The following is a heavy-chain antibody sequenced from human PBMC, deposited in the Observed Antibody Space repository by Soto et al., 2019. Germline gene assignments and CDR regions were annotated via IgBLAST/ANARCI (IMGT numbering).Heavy chain of an antibody. Sequence: SETLSLTCTVSGGSINGNDYYWSWIRQSPGKGLEWIGYIYDSGTTLYSPSFRSRVTISGDTSSNHFSLKLTSVTAADTAVYFCARGEIRGGFDIWGQGTVVTVSS. J-gene: IGHJ3*02. D-gene: IGHD3-10*01. CDR3: ARGEIRGGFDI. CDR1: GGSINGNDYY. V-gene: IGHV4-30-4*01. CDR2: IYDSGTT.